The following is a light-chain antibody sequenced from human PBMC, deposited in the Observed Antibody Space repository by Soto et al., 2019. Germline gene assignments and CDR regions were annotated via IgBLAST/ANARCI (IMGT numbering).Light chain of an antibody. CDR3: SSYTSSSLWV. V-gene: IGLV2-14*01. CDR1: SGDVGGYNY. J-gene: IGLJ2*01. Sequence: QSALTQPASVSGSPGQSITISCTGTSGDVGGYNYVSWYQQHPGKAPKLMIYDVSNRPSGVSNRFSGSKSGNTASLTISGLQAEDEADYYCSSYTSSSLWVFGGGTKVTVL. CDR2: DVS.